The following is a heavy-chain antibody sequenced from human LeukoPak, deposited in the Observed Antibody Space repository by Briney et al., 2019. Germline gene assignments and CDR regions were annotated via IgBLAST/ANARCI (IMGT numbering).Heavy chain of an antibody. CDR2: IIPMFGSV. J-gene: IGHJ5*02. D-gene: IGHD3-10*01. Sequence: SVKVSCKASGGTFSNYAVSWVRQAPGQGLEWLGGIIPMFGSVKYPQKFQGRVTITTDDPTTTVYMVLVSLTSEDTAVYYCVRRQALRGRHRAFDPWVQGTLVTVTS. CDR1: GGTFSNYA. V-gene: IGHV1-69*05. CDR3: VRRQALRGRHRAFDP.